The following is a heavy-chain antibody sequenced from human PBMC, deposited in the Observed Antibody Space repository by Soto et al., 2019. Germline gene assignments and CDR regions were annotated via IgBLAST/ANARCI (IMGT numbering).Heavy chain of an antibody. D-gene: IGHD3-10*01. CDR3: ANGGIRYYYGSGWVDY. CDR1: GFTFSSYA. J-gene: IGHJ4*02. Sequence: EVQLLESGGGLVQPGGSLRLSCAASGFTFSSYAMSWVRQAPGKGLEWVSAISGSGGSTYYADSVKGRFTISRDNSKNTLDLQMNSLRAEDTAVYYCANGGIRYYYGSGWVDYWGQGTLVTVSS. CDR2: ISGSGGST. V-gene: IGHV3-23*01.